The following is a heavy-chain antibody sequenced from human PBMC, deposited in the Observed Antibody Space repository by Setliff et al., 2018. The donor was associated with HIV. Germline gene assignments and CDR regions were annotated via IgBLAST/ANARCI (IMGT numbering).Heavy chain of an antibody. Sequence: ASVKVSCKTSGYTFTNYGISWVRQTPRQGLEWMGWINAHNGNIKYAQKFQGRVTVTTDTSTSTGYMELKSLISDDTAVYYCARAAGYQLLGWGQGTLVTVSS. D-gene: IGHD1-1*01. V-gene: IGHV1-18*01. CDR1: GYTFTNYG. CDR3: ARAAGYQLLG. J-gene: IGHJ4*02. CDR2: INAHNGNI.